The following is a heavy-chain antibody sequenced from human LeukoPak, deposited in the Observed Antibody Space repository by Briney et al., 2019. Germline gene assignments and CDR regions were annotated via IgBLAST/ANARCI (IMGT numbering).Heavy chain of an antibody. CDR1: GGSISSSSYY. V-gene: IGHV4-39*01. D-gene: IGHD5-12*01. J-gene: IGHJ6*02. Sequence: PSETLSLTCTVSGGSISSSSYYWGWIRQPPGKGLEWIGSMYYSGSAYYNPSLKSRVTISVDTSKNQFSLKLSSVTAADTAVYFCIVALYYGRDVWGQGTLVTVSS. CDR3: IVALYYGRDV. CDR2: MYYSGSA.